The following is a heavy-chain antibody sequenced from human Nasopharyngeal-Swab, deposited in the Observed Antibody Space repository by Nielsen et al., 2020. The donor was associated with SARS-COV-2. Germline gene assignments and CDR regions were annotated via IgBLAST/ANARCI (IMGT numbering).Heavy chain of an antibody. Sequence: GESLKISCAASGFTFSSYGMHWVRQAPSKGLEWVAVISYDGSNKYYADSVKGRFTISRDNSKNTLYLQMNSLRAEDTAVYYCAKSSGGSPRRAFDIWGQGTMVAVSS. D-gene: IGHD2-15*01. CDR1: GFTFSSYG. J-gene: IGHJ3*02. CDR2: ISYDGSNK. CDR3: AKSSGGSPRRAFDI. V-gene: IGHV3-30*18.